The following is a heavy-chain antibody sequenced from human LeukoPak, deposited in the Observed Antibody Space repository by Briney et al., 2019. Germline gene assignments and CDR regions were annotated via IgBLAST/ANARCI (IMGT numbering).Heavy chain of an antibody. D-gene: IGHD6-19*01. CDR3: ARVSSGWVFDY. V-gene: IGHV4-39*07. Sequence: GSLRLSCAASGFTVSSNYMSWIRQPPGKGLEWIGSIYYSGSTYYNPSLKSRVTISVDTSKNQFSLKLSSVTAADTAVYYCARVSSGWVFDYWGQGTLVTVSS. CDR1: GFTVSSNY. J-gene: IGHJ4*02. CDR2: IYYSGST.